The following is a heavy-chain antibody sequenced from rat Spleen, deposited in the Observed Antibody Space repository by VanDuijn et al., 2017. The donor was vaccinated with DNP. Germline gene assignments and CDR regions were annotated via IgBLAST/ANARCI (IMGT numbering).Heavy chain of an antibody. CDR1: GFTFSNYG. CDR2: ISSTGVVT. Sequence: EVQLVESGGGLVQPGRSLKLSCATSGFTFSNYGMHWTRQAPTKGLEWVASISSTGVVTYYRDSVKGRFTVSRDNGKNILYLQMDSLRSEDTATYYCTKRWYGSFDYWGQGVMVTISP. D-gene: IGHD1-11*01. J-gene: IGHJ2*01. V-gene: IGHV5-19*01. CDR3: TKRWYGSFDY.